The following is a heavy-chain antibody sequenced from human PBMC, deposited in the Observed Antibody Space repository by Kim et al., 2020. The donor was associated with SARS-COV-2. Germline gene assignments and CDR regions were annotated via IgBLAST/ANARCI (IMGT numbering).Heavy chain of an antibody. D-gene: IGHD2-21*02. J-gene: IGHJ3*02. CDR2: ISSSSSFI. V-gene: IGHV3-21*01. CDR1: GFTFSSYT. CDR3: ARDRTAVVTQPTGAFDI. Sequence: GGSLRLSCAASGFTFSSYTMNWVRQAPGKGLEWVSSISSSSSFIFHADSVRGRFTTSRDNAKNSLSLQVNSLRAEDTAVYYCARDRTAVVTQPTGAFDIWGQGTMVTVSS.